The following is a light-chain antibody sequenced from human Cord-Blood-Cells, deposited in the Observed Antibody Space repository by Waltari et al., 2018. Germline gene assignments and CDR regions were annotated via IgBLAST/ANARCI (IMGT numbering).Light chain of an antibody. CDR1: QGISSY. CDR3: QQLNSYPLFT. J-gene: IGKJ3*01. CDR2: AAS. V-gene: IGKV1-9*01. Sequence: IQSTQSPSSLSASVGDRVTIPCRASQGISSYLAWYQQKPGKAPKLLIYAASTLQSGVPSRFSGSGAGTDFTLTISSLQPEDDATYYCQQLNSYPLFTFGPGTKVDIK.